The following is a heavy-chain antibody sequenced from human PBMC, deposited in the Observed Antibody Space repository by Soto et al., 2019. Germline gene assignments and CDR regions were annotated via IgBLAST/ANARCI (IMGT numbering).Heavy chain of an antibody. D-gene: IGHD1-26*01. Sequence: SQTLSLTCAISGDSVSSSSVTWNWIRQSPSRGLEWPGRTYYRSKWYNDYAESVKSRITINPDTSKNQFSLHLNSVTPEDTAVYYCVRLIGNSWLDFWGRGTLVTVSS. J-gene: IGHJ5*01. CDR3: VRLIGNSWLDF. CDR2: TYYRSKWYN. CDR1: GDSVSSSSVT. V-gene: IGHV6-1*01.